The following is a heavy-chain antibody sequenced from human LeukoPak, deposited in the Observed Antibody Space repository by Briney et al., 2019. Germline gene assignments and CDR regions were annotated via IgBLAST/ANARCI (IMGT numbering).Heavy chain of an antibody. CDR2: INHSGST. Sequence: SETLSLTCAVYGGSFSGYYWSWIRQPPGKRLEWIGEINHSGSTNYNPSLKSRVTISVDTSKNQFSLKLSSVTAADTAVYYCAADSSGYYFHWGQGTLVTVSS. CDR3: AADSSGYYFH. J-gene: IGHJ4*02. V-gene: IGHV4-34*01. CDR1: GGSFSGYY. D-gene: IGHD3-22*01.